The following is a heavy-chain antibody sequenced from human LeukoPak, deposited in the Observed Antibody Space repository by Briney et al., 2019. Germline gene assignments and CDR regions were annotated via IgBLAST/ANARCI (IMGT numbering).Heavy chain of an antibody. V-gene: IGHV3-48*03. J-gene: IGHJ4*02. Sequence: GGSLRLSCAASGFTFSNYEMNWVRQAPGKGLDWVSYIGSRGATIYYADSVKGRFTISRDNAKNSLYLQMNSLRAEDTAVYYCARARSGKWGFDYWGQGTLVTVSS. D-gene: IGHD1-26*01. CDR2: IGSRGATI. CDR3: ARARSGKWGFDY. CDR1: GFTFSNYE.